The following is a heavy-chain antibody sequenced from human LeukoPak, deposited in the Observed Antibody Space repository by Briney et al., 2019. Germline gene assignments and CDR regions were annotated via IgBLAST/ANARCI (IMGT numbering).Heavy chain of an antibody. D-gene: IGHD6-13*01. CDR1: GFTFSSYG. CDR3: AKVGRGSSSYRDY. Sequence: GGSLRLSCAASGFTFSSYGMHWVRQAPGKGLEWVAFIRYDGSNKYYADSVKGRFTISRDNSKNTLYLQMNSLRAEDTAVYYCAKVGRGSSSYRDYWGQGTLVTVSS. J-gene: IGHJ4*02. CDR2: IRYDGSNK. V-gene: IGHV3-30*02.